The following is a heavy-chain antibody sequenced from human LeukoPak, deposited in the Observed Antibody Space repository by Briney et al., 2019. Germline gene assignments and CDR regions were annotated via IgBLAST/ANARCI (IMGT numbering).Heavy chain of an antibody. J-gene: IGHJ4*02. CDR3: ARYQSGSGSYFTHFDY. CDR2: IYYSGST. CDR1: GGSISSGGYY. D-gene: IGHD1-26*01. Sequence: SETLSLTCTVSGGSISSGGYYWSWIRQHPGKGLEWIGYIYYSGSTYYNPSLKSRVTISVDMSKNQFSLKLSSVTAADTAVYYCARYQSGSGSYFTHFDYWGQGTLVTVSS. V-gene: IGHV4-31*03.